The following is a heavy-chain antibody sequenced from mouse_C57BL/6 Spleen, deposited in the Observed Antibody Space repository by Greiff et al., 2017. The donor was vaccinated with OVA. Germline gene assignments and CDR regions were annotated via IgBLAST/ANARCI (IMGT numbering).Heavy chain of an antibody. D-gene: IGHD1-1*01. CDR1: GFTFSDYG. J-gene: IGHJ4*01. CDR3: AALLPGDMDY. V-gene: IGHV5-17*01. CDR2: ISSGSSTI. Sequence: EVQLVESGGGLVKPGGSLKLSCAASGFTFSDYGMHWVRQAPEKGLEWVAYISSGSSTIYYADTVKGRFTISRDNPKITLFLQMTRLRSEDTAMYYCAALLPGDMDYWGQGTSVTVSS.